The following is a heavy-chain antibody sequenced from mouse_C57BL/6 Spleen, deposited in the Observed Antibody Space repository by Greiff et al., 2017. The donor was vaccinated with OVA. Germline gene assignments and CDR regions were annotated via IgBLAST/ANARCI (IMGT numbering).Heavy chain of an antibody. V-gene: IGHV5-17*01. Sequence: EVKLLESGGGLVKPGGSLKLSCAASGFTFSDYGMHWVRQAPEQGLEWVAYISSGSSTIYYTDTVKGRFTIPRDKANNTLFLQMTSLRSEDTAMYYGARSYGRIVGYFDDWGTGTTVTVSS. CDR2: ISSGSSTI. CDR3: ARSYGRIVGYFDD. J-gene: IGHJ1*03. CDR1: GFTFSDYG. D-gene: IGHD1-1*01.